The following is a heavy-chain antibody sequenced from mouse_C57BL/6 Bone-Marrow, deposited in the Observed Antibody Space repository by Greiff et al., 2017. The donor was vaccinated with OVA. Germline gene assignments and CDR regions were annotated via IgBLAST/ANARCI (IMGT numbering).Heavy chain of an antibody. V-gene: IGHV1-15*01. Sequence: VKVVESGAELVRPGASVTLSCKASGYTFTDYEMHWVKQTPVHGLEWIGAIDPETGGTAYNQKFKGKAILTADKSSSTAYMELRSLTSEDSAVYYCTRPGNYGDDWGQGTTLTVSS. CDR3: TRPGNYGDD. J-gene: IGHJ2*01. CDR1: GYTFTDYE. CDR2: IDPETGGT.